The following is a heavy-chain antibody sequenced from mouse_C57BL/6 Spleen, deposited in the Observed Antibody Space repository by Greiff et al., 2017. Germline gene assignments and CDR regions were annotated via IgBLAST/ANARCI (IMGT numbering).Heavy chain of an antibody. Sequence: EVQRVESGPELVKPGASVKISCKASGYSFTDYNMNWVKQSNGKSLEWIGVINPNYGTTSYNQKFKGKATLTVDQSSSTAYRQRNSLTSEDSAVYYCARRAYYSNYVGAMDYWGQGTSVTVSS. CDR3: ARRAYYSNYVGAMDY. D-gene: IGHD2-5*01. J-gene: IGHJ4*01. CDR1: GYSFTDYN. CDR2: INPNYGTT. V-gene: IGHV1-39*01.